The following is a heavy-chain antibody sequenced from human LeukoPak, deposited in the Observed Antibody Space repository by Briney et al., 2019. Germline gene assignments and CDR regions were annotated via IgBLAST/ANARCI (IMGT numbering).Heavy chain of an antibody. CDR2: IYSGGST. Sequence: GGSLRLSCAASGFTVSSNYMSWVRQAPGKGLEWVSVIYSGGSTYYADSVKGRFTISRDNAKNSLYLQMNSLRAEDTAVYYCATRPSSSAFDYWGQGTLVTVSS. J-gene: IGHJ4*02. CDR1: GFTVSSNY. V-gene: IGHV3-53*01. D-gene: IGHD6-6*01. CDR3: ATRPSSSAFDY.